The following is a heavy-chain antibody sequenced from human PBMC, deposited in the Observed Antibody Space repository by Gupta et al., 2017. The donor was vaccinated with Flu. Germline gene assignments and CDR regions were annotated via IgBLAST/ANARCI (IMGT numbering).Heavy chain of an antibody. CDR3: ARDSSGIGGFDAFDI. CDR1: GYTFTGYY. D-gene: IGHD1-26*01. CDR2: IYPSSGGA. Sequence: QVQLVQSGAELIKPGASVKVSCKTSGYTFTGYYLHWVRQAPGRDLEWMGQIYPSSGGAKYAQRFQGRITMTRDTSLSTAYLELSSLKSDDTAVYYCARDSSGIGGFDAFDIWGQGTMVTVSS. V-gene: IGHV1-2*06. J-gene: IGHJ3*02.